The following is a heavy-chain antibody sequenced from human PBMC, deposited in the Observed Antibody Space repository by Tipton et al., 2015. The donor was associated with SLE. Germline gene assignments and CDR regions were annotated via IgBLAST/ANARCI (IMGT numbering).Heavy chain of an antibody. V-gene: IGHV4-4*07. CDR2: IYKTGIT. CDR3: AAGDRDDYYGMDV. D-gene: IGHD4-17*01. CDR1: GDSMNNYY. Sequence: TLSLTCSVSGDSMNNYYWSWIRQPAGMPLEWIGRIYKTGITNYNPSLKGRLSMSVDTSKNQFSLKLSSVTALDTAVYYCAAGDRDDYYGMDVWGQGTTVTVSS. J-gene: IGHJ6*02.